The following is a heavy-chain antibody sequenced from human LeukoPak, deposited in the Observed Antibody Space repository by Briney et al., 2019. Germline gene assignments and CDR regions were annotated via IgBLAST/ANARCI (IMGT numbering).Heavy chain of an antibody. J-gene: IGHJ4*02. CDR1: GFTFTDHY. D-gene: IGHD2/OR15-2a*01. Sequence: ASMKVSCKSSGFTFTDHYIHWVRQGPGQGLEWMGYIGPHSTFTSSPQEFQGWVTMTRDASMSTAYMELTRLTSDVTAVYYCVREGEGPLSKDFDYWGQGTLVTVSS. CDR3: VREGEGPLSKDFDY. CDR2: IGPHSTFT. V-gene: IGHV1-2*04.